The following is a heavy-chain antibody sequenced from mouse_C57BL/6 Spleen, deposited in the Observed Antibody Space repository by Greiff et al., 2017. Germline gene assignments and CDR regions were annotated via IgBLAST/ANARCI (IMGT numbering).Heavy chain of an antibody. CDR2: IDPEDGDT. CDR3: ARAFCSSTAFAY. CDR1: GFNIKDYY. V-gene: IGHV14-2*01. D-gene: IGHD1-1*01. J-gene: IGHJ3*01. Sequence: EVQGVESGAELVKPGASVKLSCTASGFNIKDYYMHWVKQRPGQGLEWIGRIDPEDGDTKYAPKFQGKATITADTSSNTAYLQLSSLTSEDTAVYYCARAFCSSTAFAYGGQGTLVTVSA.